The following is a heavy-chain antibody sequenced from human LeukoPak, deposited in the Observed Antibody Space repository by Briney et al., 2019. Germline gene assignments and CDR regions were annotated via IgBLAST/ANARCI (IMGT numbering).Heavy chain of an antibody. CDR3: ASCSGGYYVLDY. V-gene: IGHV3-33*01. CDR2: IWYDGSNK. Sequence: GGSLRLSCAASGFTFSSYGMHWVRQAPGKGLEWVAVIWYDGSNKYYADSVKGRFTISRDNSKNTLYLQMNSLRAEDTAVYYCASCSGGYYVLDYWGQGTLVTVSS. D-gene: IGHD1-26*01. J-gene: IGHJ4*02. CDR1: GFTFSSYG.